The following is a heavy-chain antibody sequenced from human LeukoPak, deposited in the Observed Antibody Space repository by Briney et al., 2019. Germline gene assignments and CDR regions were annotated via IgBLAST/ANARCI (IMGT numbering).Heavy chain of an antibody. CDR1: GFTVSSNY. CDR2: IYSGGST. CDR3: ARGIAARRFDY. V-gene: IGHV3-53*01. Sequence: PGGSLRLSCAASGFTVSSNYMSWVRQAPGKGLEWVSVIYSGGSTYYADSVKGRFTISRDNSKNTLYLQMNSLRAEDTAVYYCARGIAARRFDYWGQGTLVTVSS. D-gene: IGHD6-6*01. J-gene: IGHJ4*02.